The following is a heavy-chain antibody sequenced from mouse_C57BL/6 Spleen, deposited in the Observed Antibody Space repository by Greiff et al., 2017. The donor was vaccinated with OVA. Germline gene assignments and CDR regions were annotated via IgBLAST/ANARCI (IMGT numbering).Heavy chain of an antibody. Sequence: DVKLQESGPGLVKPSQSLSLTCSVTGYSITSGYYWNWIRQFPGNKLEWMGYISYDGSNNYNPSLKNRISITRATSKNQFFLKLNSVTTEDTATSYCARGPYYYGSSYGYFDVWGTGTTVTVSS. CDR2: ISYDGSN. J-gene: IGHJ1*03. V-gene: IGHV3-6*01. CDR1: GYSITSGYY. CDR3: ARGPYYYGSSYGYFDV. D-gene: IGHD1-1*01.